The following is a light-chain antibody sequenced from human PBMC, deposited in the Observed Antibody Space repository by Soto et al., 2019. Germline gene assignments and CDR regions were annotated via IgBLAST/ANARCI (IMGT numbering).Light chain of an antibody. CDR3: SSDSRSSFYV. CDR2: EVS. Sequence: QSALTQPASVSGSPGQSITISGTGTSSDVGGYIYVSWYQQHPGKAPKLMIYEVSNRPSGVSNRFSGSKSGNTASLTISGLQAEDEADYYCSSDSRSSFYVFGTGTKVTVL. V-gene: IGLV2-14*01. CDR1: SSDVGGYIY. J-gene: IGLJ1*01.